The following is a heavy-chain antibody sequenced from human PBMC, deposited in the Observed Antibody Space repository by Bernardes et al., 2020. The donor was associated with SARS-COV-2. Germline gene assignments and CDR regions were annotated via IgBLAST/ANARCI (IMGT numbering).Heavy chain of an antibody. J-gene: IGHJ4*02. D-gene: IGHD3-10*01. CDR1: GFTFSNSV. CDR2: IVIGSGDT. CDR3: AAGTFGDSGTLFDY. V-gene: IGHV1-58*01. Sequence: SVKVSCKTSGFTFSNSVVQWLRQARGQRPEWIGWIVIGSGDTDYAQKFQGRVTISRDRFASTAYLELSSPRAEDTAVYYCAAGTFGDSGTLFDYWGQGSLVTVSS.